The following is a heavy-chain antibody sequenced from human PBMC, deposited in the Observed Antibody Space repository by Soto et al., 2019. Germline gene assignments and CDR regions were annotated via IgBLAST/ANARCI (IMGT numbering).Heavy chain of an antibody. V-gene: IGHV1-69*04. CDR1: GVTFSSYT. CDR3: AREIAARPTYYYYMDV. CDR2: LIPILGIA. D-gene: IGHD6-6*01. J-gene: IGHJ6*03. Sequence: GASGKVSCKASGVTFSSYTISWVRHAPGQGLEWMGRLIPILGIANYAQKFQGRVTITADKSTRTAYMELSSLRAEDTAVYYCAREIAARPTYYYYMDVWVKGTTVTVS.